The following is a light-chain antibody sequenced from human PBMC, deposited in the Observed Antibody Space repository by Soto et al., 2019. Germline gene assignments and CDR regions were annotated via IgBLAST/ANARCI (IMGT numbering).Light chain of an antibody. V-gene: IGLV1-47*02. CDR2: SNN. Sequence: QSVLTQPPSVSGTPGQRVTISCSGSRPNIGNNYVYWYQHLPGTAPKLLIYSNNERPSGVPDRFSGSKSGTSASLAVSGLRSEDEADYYCAAWDDSLIWVFGGGTQLTVL. CDR3: AAWDDSLIWV. J-gene: IGLJ3*02. CDR1: RPNIGNNY.